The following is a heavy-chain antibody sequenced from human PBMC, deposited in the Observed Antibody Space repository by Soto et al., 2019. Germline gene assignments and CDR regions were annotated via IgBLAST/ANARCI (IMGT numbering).Heavy chain of an antibody. Sequence: PSETLSLTCAVYGGSFSGYYWSWIRQPPGKGLEWIGETNHSGSTNYNPSLKSRVTISVDTSKNQFSLKLSSVTAADTAVYYCARGRRTTVTIDYWGQGTLVTVSS. J-gene: IGHJ4*02. CDR2: TNHSGST. D-gene: IGHD4-17*01. CDR1: GGSFSGYY. V-gene: IGHV4-34*01. CDR3: ARGRRTTVTIDY.